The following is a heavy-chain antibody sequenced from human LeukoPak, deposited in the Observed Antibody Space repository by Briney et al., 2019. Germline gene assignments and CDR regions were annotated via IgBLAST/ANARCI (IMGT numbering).Heavy chain of an antibody. V-gene: IGHV3-23*01. Sequence: GGSLRLSCAASGFTFSAYAMNWVRQAPGKGLEWISTIGGSGYTTYYADSVKGRFTVSRDNSKNTLYLQMNTLRVEDTAVYFCAKRFGLNWFDPWGQGTLVTVSS. CDR1: GFTFSAYA. D-gene: IGHD3-10*01. CDR2: IGGSGYTT. J-gene: IGHJ5*02. CDR3: AKRFGLNWFDP.